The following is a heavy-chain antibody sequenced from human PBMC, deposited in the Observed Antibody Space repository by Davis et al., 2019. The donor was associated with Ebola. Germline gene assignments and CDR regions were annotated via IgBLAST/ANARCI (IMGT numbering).Heavy chain of an antibody. Sequence: GESLKISCKGSGYSFANYWITWVRQMPGKGLEWMGIINPADPDTRYSPSFQGQVTISADRSTSTAYLQWSSLKASDTAMYYCALTNIPVADPAHFDSWGQGALVTVSS. V-gene: IGHV5-51*01. D-gene: IGHD6-19*01. CDR2: INPADPDT. J-gene: IGHJ4*02. CDR1: GYSFANYW. CDR3: ALTNIPVADPAHFDS.